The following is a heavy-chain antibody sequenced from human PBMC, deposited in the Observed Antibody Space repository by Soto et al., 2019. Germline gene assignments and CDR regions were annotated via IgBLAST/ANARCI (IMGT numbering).Heavy chain of an antibody. CDR1: GFTFSSYW. CDR2: IKQDGSEK. V-gene: IGHV3-7*01. D-gene: IGHD3-10*01. J-gene: IGHJ4*02. Sequence: PGGSLSLSCAASGFTFSSYWMSWVRQAPGKGLEWVANIKQDGSEKYYVDSVKGRFTISRDNAKNSLYLQMNSLRAEDTAVYYCARLDYYGSGSYYNTLFDYWGQGTLVTVSS. CDR3: ARLDYYGSGSYYNTLFDY.